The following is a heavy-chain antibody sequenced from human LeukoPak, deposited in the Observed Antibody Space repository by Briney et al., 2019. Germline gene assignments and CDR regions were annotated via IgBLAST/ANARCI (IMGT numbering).Heavy chain of an antibody. V-gene: IGHV3-9*01. J-gene: IGHJ6*02. D-gene: IGHD4-11*01. CDR2: ISWNSGSI. CDR1: GFTFDDYA. Sequence: GRSLRLSCAAPGFTFDDYAMHWVRQAPGKGLEWVSGISWNSGSIGYADSVKGRFTISRDNAKNSLYLQMNSLRAEDTALYYCAKDIYSNYYYGMDVWGQGTTVTVSS. CDR3: AKDIYSNYYYGMDV.